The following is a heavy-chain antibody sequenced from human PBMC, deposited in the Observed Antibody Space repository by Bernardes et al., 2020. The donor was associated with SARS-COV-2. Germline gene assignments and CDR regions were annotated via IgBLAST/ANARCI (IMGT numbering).Heavy chain of an antibody. J-gene: IGHJ4*02. V-gene: IGHV4-61*02. CDR1: GDSISSGRYF. D-gene: IGHD5-18*01. CDR2: IYPSGTT. CDR3: ARAYMDTAIVDN. Sequence: SETLSLTCSVSGDSISSGRYFWNWIRQPAGKGLEWIGRIYPSGTTNYNPSLKGRVSMSVDSSSNQFSLKLNSVSAADTALYFCARAYMDTAIVDNWGQGILVTVSS.